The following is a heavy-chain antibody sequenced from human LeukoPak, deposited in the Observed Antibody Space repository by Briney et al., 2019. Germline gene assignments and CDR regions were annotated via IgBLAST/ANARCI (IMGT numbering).Heavy chain of an antibody. V-gene: IGHV1-18*01. CDR2: ISAYNGNT. D-gene: IGHD2/OR15-2a*01. Sequence: ASVKVSCKASGYTFTSYGISWVRQAPGQGLEWMGWISAYNGNTNYAQKLQGRVTMTTDTSTSTAYMELRSLRSDDTAVYYCAKDGGEITTFYERGDFDYWGQGTLVTVSS. CDR3: AKDGGEITTFYERGDFDY. J-gene: IGHJ4*02. CDR1: GYTFTSYG.